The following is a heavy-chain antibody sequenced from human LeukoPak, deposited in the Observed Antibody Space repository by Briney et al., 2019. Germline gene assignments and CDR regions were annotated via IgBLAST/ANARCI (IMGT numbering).Heavy chain of an antibody. CDR2: IYYRGST. CDR3: ARVWGYCSSTRCLPTYDSFDI. V-gene: IGHV4-59*07. CDR1: GGSISSYY. J-gene: IGHJ3*02. D-gene: IGHD2-2*01. Sequence: SDTLSLTCTVSGGSISSYYWSWIRHPPGKGGEWVGYIYYRGSTNYNPSLKVGVTISVDTSKNQSSLKLSSVTAADPGVYYCARVWGYCSSTRCLPTYDSFDIWGEGTMVTASS.